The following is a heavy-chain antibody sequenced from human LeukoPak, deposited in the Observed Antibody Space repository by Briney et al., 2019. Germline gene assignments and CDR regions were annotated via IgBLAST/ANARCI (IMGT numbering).Heavy chain of an antibody. CDR3: AKAYYYDSSKPDY. Sequence: GGSLRLSCAASGFTFSSYAMGWVRQAPGKGLEWVSAISGSGGSTYYADSVKGRFTISRDNSKNTLYLQMNSLRAEDTAVYYCAKAYYYDSSKPDYWGQGTLVTVSS. CDR2: ISGSGGST. D-gene: IGHD3-22*01. V-gene: IGHV3-23*01. J-gene: IGHJ4*02. CDR1: GFTFSSYA.